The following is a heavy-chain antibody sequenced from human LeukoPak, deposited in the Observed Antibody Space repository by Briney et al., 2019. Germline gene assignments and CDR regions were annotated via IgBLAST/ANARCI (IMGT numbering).Heavy chain of an antibody. Sequence: GGSLRLSCAASGFTFSSYSMKWVRQAPGKGLEWVSSISSSSSHIYYADSVKGRFTISRDNAKNLLYLQMNSPRAEDTAVYYCARGGCSSASCAFDYWGQGTLVTVSS. CDR3: ARGGCSSASCAFDY. CDR1: GFTFSSYS. CDR2: ISSSSSHI. J-gene: IGHJ4*02. V-gene: IGHV3-21*01. D-gene: IGHD2-2*01.